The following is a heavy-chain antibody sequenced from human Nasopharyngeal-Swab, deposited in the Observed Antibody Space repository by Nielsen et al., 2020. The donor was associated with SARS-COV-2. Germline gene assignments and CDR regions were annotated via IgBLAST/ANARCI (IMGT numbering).Heavy chain of an antibody. CDR2: IYYSGST. D-gene: IGHD2-21*01. Sequence: IRQPPGKGLEWMGRIYYSGSTYYNPSLKSRVTISVDTSKNQFSLKLSSVTAADTAVYYCARHGDPSRMPSYSTYYYYGMDVWGQGTTVTVSS. J-gene: IGHJ6*02. CDR3: ARHGDPSRMPSYSTYYYYGMDV. V-gene: IGHV4-39*01.